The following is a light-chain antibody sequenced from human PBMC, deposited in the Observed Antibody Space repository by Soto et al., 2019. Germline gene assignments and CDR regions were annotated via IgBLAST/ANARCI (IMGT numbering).Light chain of an antibody. CDR2: GAS. J-gene: IGKJ1*01. Sequence: EIVLTQSPGTLSLSPGERATLSCRASQSVSSTYLAWYQQKPGQAPRLLIYGASSRATGIPDRFSGSGSGADFTLTISRLEPEDCAVYYCQQYGSSLPWTFGQVTKVEIK. CDR1: QSVSSTY. CDR3: QQYGSSLPWT. V-gene: IGKV3-20*01.